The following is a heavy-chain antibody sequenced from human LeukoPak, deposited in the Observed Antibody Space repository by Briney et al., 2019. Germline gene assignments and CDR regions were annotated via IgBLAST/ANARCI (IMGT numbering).Heavy chain of an antibody. CDR1: GVSIGTSSYY. CDR3: ARRVGFYGSGSLNYFDP. CDR2: IFRTGST. V-gene: IGHV4-39*02. Sequence: SETLSLTCTVSGVSIGTSSYYWGWIRQPPGKGLEWIGSIFRTGSTYYSASLKSRLSISVDTSKNHIVLKLISVTAADTAVYFCARRVGFYGSGSLNYFDPWGQGILVSVSS. D-gene: IGHD3-10*01. J-gene: IGHJ5*01.